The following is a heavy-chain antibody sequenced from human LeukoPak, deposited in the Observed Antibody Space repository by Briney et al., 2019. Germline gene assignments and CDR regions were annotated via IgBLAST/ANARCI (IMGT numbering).Heavy chain of an antibody. Sequence: AASVKVSCKASGYTFTSYAMNWVRQAPGQGLEWMGWINTNTGNPTYAQGFTGRFVFSLDTSVSTAYLQISSLKAEDTAVYYCARDMYYYDSSDAFDIWGQGTMVTVSS. CDR1: GYTFTSYA. CDR2: INTNTGNP. J-gene: IGHJ3*02. V-gene: IGHV7-4-1*02. D-gene: IGHD3-22*01. CDR3: ARDMYYYDSSDAFDI.